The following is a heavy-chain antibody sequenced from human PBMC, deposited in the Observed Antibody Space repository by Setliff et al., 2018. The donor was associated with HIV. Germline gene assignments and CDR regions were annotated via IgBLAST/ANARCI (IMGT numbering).Heavy chain of an antibody. CDR2: VYYTGSS. V-gene: IGHV4-59*02. CDR1: GASVTNYY. Sequence: PSEPLSLTCTVSGASVTNYYWSWIRQPPGKGLEWIGYVYYTGSSNYNPSLKSRVTISVDTTQTHFSLRLKSVTAADTAIYFCARADYEGGSYYFDHWGQGILVTVSS. CDR3: ARADYEGGSYYFDH. D-gene: IGHD3-22*01. J-gene: IGHJ4*02.